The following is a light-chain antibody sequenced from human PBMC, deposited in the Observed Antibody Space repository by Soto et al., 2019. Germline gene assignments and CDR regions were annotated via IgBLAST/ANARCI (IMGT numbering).Light chain of an antibody. Sequence: QSVLTQPASVSGPPGQSIAISCTGSSSDVGGYNYVSWYQHHPGKAPKLMIYDVTNRPSGVSDRFSGSKSGNTASLTISGLQAEDEADYYCSSYTRSGNYVFVPGTKFTVL. CDR1: SSDVGGYNY. CDR3: SSYTRSGNYV. V-gene: IGLV2-14*03. J-gene: IGLJ1*01. CDR2: DVT.